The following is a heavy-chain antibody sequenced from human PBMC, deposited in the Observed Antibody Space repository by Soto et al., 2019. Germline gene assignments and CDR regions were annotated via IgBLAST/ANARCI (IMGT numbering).Heavy chain of an antibody. D-gene: IGHD3-22*01. CDR2: ISYDGSHT. CDR3: ASRMGEYFDSTGPRFFDY. J-gene: IGHJ4*02. Sequence: GGSLRLSCAASGFTFPTYAMHWVRQSPGKGLEWVGVISYDGSHTDYADSVKGHLTISRDNSRNTLYLQMNSLGAEDTAVYYCASRMGEYFDSTGPRFFDYWGPGTLVTVSS. V-gene: IGHV3-30*04. CDR1: GFTFPTYA.